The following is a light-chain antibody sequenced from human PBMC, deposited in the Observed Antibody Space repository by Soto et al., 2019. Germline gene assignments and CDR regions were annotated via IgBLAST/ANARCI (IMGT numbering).Light chain of an antibody. CDR3: LQHNSYPRA. J-gene: IGKJ4*01. CDR1: QAIGND. CDR2: AAS. V-gene: IGKV1-17*01. Sequence: DIQMTQSPSSLSSSVVCRVTITCRASQAIGNDLGWYQQRPGKAPNRLIYAASRLQSGVSSRFSGSGSGTEFTLTISSLQPEDFATYYCLQHNSYPRAFGAGTKVDIK.